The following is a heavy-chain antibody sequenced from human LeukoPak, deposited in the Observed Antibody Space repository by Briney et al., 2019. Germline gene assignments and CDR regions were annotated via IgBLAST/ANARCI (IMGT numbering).Heavy chain of an antibody. V-gene: IGHV3-9*01. J-gene: IGHJ4*02. CDR1: GFTFDDYA. D-gene: IGHD3-22*01. CDR3: AKDIHYDSSGYTFDY. CDR2: ISWNSGSI. Sequence: GGSLRLSCAASGFTFDDYAMHWVRQAQGKGLEWVSGISWNSGSIGYVDSVKGRFTISRDNAKNSLYLQMNSLRAEDTALYYCAKDIHYDSSGYTFDYWGQGTLVTVSS.